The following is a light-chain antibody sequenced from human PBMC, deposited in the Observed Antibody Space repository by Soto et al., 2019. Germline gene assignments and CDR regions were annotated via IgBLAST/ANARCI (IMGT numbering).Light chain of an antibody. CDR1: QSINAH. V-gene: IGKV3-15*01. J-gene: IGKJ1*01. CDR2: GAS. CDR3: QQYNTWLWT. Sequence: EVVMTQSPATLSVSPGERVTLSCRASQSINAHLAWYQQKPGQAPRLLIHGASTRATGIPARFSGSGFGTDFILTISSIQSEDFAVYYCQQYNTWLWTFGQGTKVEIQ.